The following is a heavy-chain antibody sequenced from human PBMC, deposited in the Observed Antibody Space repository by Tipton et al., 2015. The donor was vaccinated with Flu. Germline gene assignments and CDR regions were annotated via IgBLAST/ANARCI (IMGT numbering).Heavy chain of an antibody. D-gene: IGHD3-10*01. CDR3: ATTTYYYGSGSHDY. V-gene: IGHV4-38-2*02. CDR2: VYHGGTT. J-gene: IGHJ4*02. Sequence: GLVKPSETLSLTCTVSGYSISSRYYWGWIRQPPGKGLEWIGCVYHGGTTYYNPPLKSRVAISLDTFKNQFSLKLTSVTAADTAVYYCATTTYYYGSGSHDYWGQGTLVTVSS. CDR1: GYSISSRYY.